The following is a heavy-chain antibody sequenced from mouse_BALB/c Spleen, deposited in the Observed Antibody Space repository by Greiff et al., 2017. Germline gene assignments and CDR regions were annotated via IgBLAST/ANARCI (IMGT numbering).Heavy chain of an antibody. Sequence: EVQLQQSGPELVKPGASVKMSCKASGYTFTSYVMHWVKQKPGQGLEWIGYINPYNDGTKYNEKFKGKATLTSDKSSSTAYMELSSLTSEDSAVYYCARDYRYDEGYFDYWGQGTTLTVSS. CDR3: ARDYRYDEGYFDY. CDR2: INPYNDGT. CDR1: GYTFTSYV. V-gene: IGHV1-14*01. J-gene: IGHJ2*01. D-gene: IGHD2-14*01.